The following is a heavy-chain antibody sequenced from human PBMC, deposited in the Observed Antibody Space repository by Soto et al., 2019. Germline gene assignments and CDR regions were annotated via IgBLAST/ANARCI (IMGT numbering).Heavy chain of an antibody. CDR3: ARDASGTTSFLAS. J-gene: IGHJ5*01. CDR2: IWLDGSER. Sequence: GGSLRLSCEASGFMFGTSSMHWVRQAPGKGLEWVSGIWLDGSERYYSDSVKGRFTISRDNSKNTLFLQMNSLRVEDTAVYFCARDASGTTSFLASWGQGTLVTVSS. CDR1: GFMFGTSS. V-gene: IGHV3-33*01. D-gene: IGHD1-1*01.